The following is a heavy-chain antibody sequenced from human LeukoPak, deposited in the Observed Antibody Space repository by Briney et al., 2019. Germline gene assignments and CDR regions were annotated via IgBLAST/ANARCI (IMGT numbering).Heavy chain of an antibody. J-gene: IGHJ4*02. CDR1: GFTYVAYA. V-gene: IGHV3-49*04. CDR3: TFYGDYGSPFDY. D-gene: IGHD4-17*01. Sequence: SGGSLRLSCSTYGFTYVAYAMSWVRQAPGKGLEWVGFSRTKAYGGTTEYAASVKSRFTISRDDSDSIAYLQMNSLKTEDTAVYYCTFYGDYGSPFDYWGQGTLVTVSS. CDR2: SRTKAYGGTT.